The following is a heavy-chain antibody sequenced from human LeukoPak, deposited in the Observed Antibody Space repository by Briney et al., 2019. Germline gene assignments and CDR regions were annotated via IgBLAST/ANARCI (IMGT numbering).Heavy chain of an antibody. CDR2: ISSSGTTI. D-gene: IGHD4-11*01. CDR1: GFTFSNYG. Sequence: QPGRSLRLSCAASGFTFSNYGMHWVRQPPDKGLEWVSYISSSGTTINYADAVKGRFTTSRDNAKNSLYLQMNSLRADDTAVYYCARLRSKYWFDPWGQGTLVTVSS. V-gene: IGHV3-48*04. CDR3: ARLRSKYWFDP. J-gene: IGHJ5*02.